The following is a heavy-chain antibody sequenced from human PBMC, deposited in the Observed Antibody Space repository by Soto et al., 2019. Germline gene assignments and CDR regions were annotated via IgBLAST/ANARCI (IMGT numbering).Heavy chain of an antibody. Sequence: QVQLQESGPGLVKPSETLSLTCTVSGGSVNSGAYSWTWIRQPPGEALEWIGSIYYTGSTNYNPSLTRRVTVSLDTSKNQFSLNLKSVTGADTAVYYCARARLTFAYGLDVWGQGTTVSVPS. D-gene: IGHD3-16*01. CDR3: ARARLTFAYGLDV. V-gene: IGHV4-61*08. J-gene: IGHJ6*02. CDR1: GGSVNSGAYS. CDR2: IYYTGST.